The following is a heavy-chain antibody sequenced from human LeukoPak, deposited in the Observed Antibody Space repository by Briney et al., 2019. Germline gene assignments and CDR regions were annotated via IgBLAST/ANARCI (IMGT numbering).Heavy chain of an antibody. Sequence: SETLSLTCAVYGGSFSGYYWSWIRQPPGKGLEWIGEINHSGSTNYSPSLKSRVTISVDTSKNQFSLKLSSVTAADTAVYYCARFGYGSGSYYHRGDDYWGQGTLVTVSS. J-gene: IGHJ4*02. V-gene: IGHV4-34*01. D-gene: IGHD3-10*01. CDR2: INHSGST. CDR3: ARFGYGSGSYYHRGDDY. CDR1: GGSFSGYY.